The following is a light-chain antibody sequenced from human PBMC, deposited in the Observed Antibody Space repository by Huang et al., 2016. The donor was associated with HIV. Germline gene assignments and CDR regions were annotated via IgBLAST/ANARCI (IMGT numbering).Light chain of an antibody. J-gene: IGKJ1*01. Sequence: DIVMVQSPASLSVTPGEAASITCRSSQSHLHSNGHNYLDWYWQMPGQSPQLLIYLGSARASGVPVRFSGSGSGTDFTLRINRVEAGDVGVYYCMQGLQTWTFGQGTKVEV. CDR2: LGS. V-gene: IGKV2-28*01. CDR1: QSHLHSNGHNY. CDR3: MQGLQTWT.